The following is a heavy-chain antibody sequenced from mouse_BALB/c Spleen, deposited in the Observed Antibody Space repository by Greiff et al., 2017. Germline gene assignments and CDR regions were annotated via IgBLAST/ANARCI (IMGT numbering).Heavy chain of an antibody. Sequence: EVQLQQSGPGLVKPSQSLSLTCSVTGYSITSGYYWNWIRQFPGNKLEWMGYISYDGSNNYNPSLKNRISITRDTSKNQFFLKLNSVTTEDTATYYCARVGWLLRSAMDYWGQGTSVTVSS. CDR2: ISYDGSN. CDR3: ARVGWLLRSAMDY. D-gene: IGHD2-3*01. J-gene: IGHJ4*01. CDR1: GYSITSGYY. V-gene: IGHV3-6*02.